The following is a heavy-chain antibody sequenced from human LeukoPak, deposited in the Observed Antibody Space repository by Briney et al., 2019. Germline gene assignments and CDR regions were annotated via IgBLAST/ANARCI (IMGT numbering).Heavy chain of an antibody. J-gene: IGHJ4*02. V-gene: IGHV3-23*01. Sequence: RTGGSLRLSCAASGFTFSSYGMSWVRQAPGKGLEWVSAISGSGGSTYYADSVKGRFTISRDNSKNTLFLQMNSLRAEDTAVYYCARDYASGSYPRIYFDYWGQGTLVTVSS. D-gene: IGHD3-10*01. CDR3: ARDYASGSYPRIYFDY. CDR1: GFTFSSYG. CDR2: ISGSGGST.